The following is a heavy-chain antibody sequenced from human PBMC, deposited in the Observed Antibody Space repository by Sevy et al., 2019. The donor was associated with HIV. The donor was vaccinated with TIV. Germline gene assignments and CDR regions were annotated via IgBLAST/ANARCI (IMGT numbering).Heavy chain of an antibody. CDR3: SKEPVLEVDYYAIDV. J-gene: IGHJ6*02. CDR2: IRYDGSNK. D-gene: IGHD2-8*02. V-gene: IGHV3-30*02. Sequence: GGSLRLSCVASGFIFSNYGMHWVRQAPGKGLQWVAFIRYDGSNKNNADSVKGRFTISRDNSKNTLYLQMNSLRPKDTAVYYGSKEPVLEVDYYAIDVWGQVTTVTVSS. CDR1: GFIFSNYG.